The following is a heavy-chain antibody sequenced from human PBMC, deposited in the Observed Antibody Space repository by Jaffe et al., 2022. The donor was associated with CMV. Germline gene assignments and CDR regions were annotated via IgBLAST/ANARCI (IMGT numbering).Heavy chain of an antibody. Sequence: QVQLVQSGAEVKKPGASVKVSCKASGYTFTSYYMHWVRQAPGQGLEWMGIINPSGGSTSYAQKFQGRVTMTRDTSTSTVYMELSSLRSEDTAVYYCARISRLQPGWYVSQYFDYWGQGTLVTVSS. CDR2: INPSGGST. V-gene: IGHV1-46*01. CDR3: ARISRLQPGWYVSQYFDY. CDR1: GYTFTSYY. J-gene: IGHJ4*02. D-gene: IGHD6-19*01.